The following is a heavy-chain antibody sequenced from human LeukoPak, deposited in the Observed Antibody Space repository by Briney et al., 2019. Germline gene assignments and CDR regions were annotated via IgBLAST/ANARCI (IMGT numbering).Heavy chain of an antibody. CDR2: INHSGST. CDR1: GGSFSGYY. Sequence: PSETLSLTCAVYGGSFSGYYWSWIRQPPGKGLEWIGEINHSGSTNYNPSLKSRVTISVDTSKNQFSLKLSSVTAADTAVYYCAGIALAASSPAFDIWGQGTMVTVSS. D-gene: IGHD6-19*01. CDR3: AGIALAASSPAFDI. J-gene: IGHJ3*02. V-gene: IGHV4-34*01.